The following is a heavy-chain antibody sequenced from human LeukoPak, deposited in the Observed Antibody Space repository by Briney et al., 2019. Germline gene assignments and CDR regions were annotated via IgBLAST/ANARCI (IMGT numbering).Heavy chain of an antibody. CDR2: INHSGST. D-gene: IGHD2-2*02. CDR1: GGSFSGYY. Sequence: SETLSLTCAVYGGSFSGYYWSWIRQPPGKGLEWIGEINHSGSTNYNPSLKSRVTISVDTSKNQFSLKLSSVTAADTAVYYCAGAPYCSSTSCYTSWFDPWGQGTLVTVSS. J-gene: IGHJ5*02. V-gene: IGHV4-34*01. CDR3: AGAPYCSSTSCYTSWFDP.